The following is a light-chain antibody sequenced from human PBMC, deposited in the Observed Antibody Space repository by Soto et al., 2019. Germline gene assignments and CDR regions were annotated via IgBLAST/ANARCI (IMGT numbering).Light chain of an antibody. Sequence: DIQMSQSPSSVSASVGDRVTITCRASQSISSWLAWYQQKPGKAPKVLIYDASSWAGGVPSRFTGSGSGTEFTLTINSLQPDDFATYYCQQYSVYWTFGQGTNVDNK. CDR2: DAS. J-gene: IGKJ1*01. CDR1: QSISSW. CDR3: QQYSVYWT. V-gene: IGKV1-5*01.